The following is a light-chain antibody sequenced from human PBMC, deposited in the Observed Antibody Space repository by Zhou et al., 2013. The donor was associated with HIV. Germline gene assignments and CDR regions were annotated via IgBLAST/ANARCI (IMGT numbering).Light chain of an antibody. Sequence: DIQMTQSPSSLSASVGDRVTITCRASQSISSYLNWYQQKPGKAPKLLIYAASSLQSGVPSRFSGSGSGTDFTLTISSLQPEDFAIYYCQQSYSNPITFGQGTRLEIK. V-gene: IGKV1-39*01. CDR2: AAS. CDR1: QSISSY. J-gene: IGKJ5*01. CDR3: QQSYSNPIT.